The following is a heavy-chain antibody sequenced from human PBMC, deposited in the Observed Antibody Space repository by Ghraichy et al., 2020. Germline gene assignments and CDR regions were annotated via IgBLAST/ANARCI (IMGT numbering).Heavy chain of an antibody. CDR2: INRDGSST. CDR1: GFTFSSYW. V-gene: IGHV3-74*01. D-gene: IGHD2-21*02. J-gene: IGHJ5*02. Sequence: GGSLRLSCAASGFTFSSYWMHWVRQAPGKGLVWVSRINRDGSSTSYADSVKGRFTISRDNAKNTLYLQMNSLRAEDTAVYYCARAGRGGDFLESWFDPWGQGTLVIVSS. CDR3: ARAGRGGDFLESWFDP.